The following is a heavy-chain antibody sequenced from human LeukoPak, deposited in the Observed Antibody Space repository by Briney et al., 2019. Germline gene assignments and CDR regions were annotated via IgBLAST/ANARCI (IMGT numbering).Heavy chain of an antibody. V-gene: IGHV1-8*03. Sequence: GASVKVSCKASGYTFTSYDINWVRQATGQGLEWMGWMNPNSGNTGYAQKFQGRVTITRNTSISTAYMELSSLRSEDTAVYYCAREGDSSSVGWFDSWGQGTLVTVSS. D-gene: IGHD6-13*01. CDR2: MNPNSGNT. J-gene: IGHJ5*01. CDR3: AREGDSSSVGWFDS. CDR1: GYTFTSYD.